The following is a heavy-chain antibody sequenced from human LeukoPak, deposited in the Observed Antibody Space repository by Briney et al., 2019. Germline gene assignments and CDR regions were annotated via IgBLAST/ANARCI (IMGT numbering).Heavy chain of an antibody. CDR2: FDPEDGET. J-gene: IGHJ4*02. D-gene: IGHD3-22*01. V-gene: IGHV1-24*01. CDR1: GGTFSSYA. CDR3: ATGPYYYDSSGNFDY. Sequence: ASVKVSCKASGGTFSSYAISWVRQAPGKGLEWMGGFDPEDGETIYAQKFQGRVTMTEDTSTDTAYMELSSLRSEDTAVYYCATGPYYYDSSGNFDYWGQGTLVTVSS.